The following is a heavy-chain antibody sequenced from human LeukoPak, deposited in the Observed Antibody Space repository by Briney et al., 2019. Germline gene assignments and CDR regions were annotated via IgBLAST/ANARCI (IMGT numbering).Heavy chain of an antibody. CDR2: IYYSGST. CDR1: GFTVSSNY. J-gene: IGHJ4*02. D-gene: IGHD3-10*01. V-gene: IGHV4-39*01. Sequence: GSLRLSCAASGFTVSSNYMSWVRQPPGKGLEWIGIIYYSGSTYYNPSLKSRLTISVDTSKNQFSLKASSVTAADTAVYYCARHRAGGSGMAVDYWGQGTLVTVSS. CDR3: ARHRAGGSGMAVDY.